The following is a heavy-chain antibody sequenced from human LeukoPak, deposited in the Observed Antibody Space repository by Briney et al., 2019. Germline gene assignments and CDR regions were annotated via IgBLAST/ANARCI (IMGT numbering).Heavy chain of an antibody. CDR3: AKDGIVGATNPSTMDY. V-gene: IGHV3-30*18. Sequence: GGSLRLSCAASGFTFSSYAMSWVRQAPGKGLEWVAVISYDGSNKYYADSVKGRFTISRDNSKNTVYLQMNSLRAEDTAVYYCAKDGIVGATNPSTMDYWGQGTLVTVSS. CDR2: ISYDGSNK. CDR1: GFTFSSYA. D-gene: IGHD1-26*01. J-gene: IGHJ4*02.